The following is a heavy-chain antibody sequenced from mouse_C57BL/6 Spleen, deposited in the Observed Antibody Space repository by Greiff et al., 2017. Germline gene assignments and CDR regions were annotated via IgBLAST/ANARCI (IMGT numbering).Heavy chain of an antibody. D-gene: IGHD3-3*01. CDR1: GYTFTSYW. V-gene: IGHV1-69*01. J-gene: IGHJ2*01. Sequence: VKLQQPGAELVMPGASVKLSCKASGYTFTSYWMHWVKQRPGQGLKWIGEIDPSDSYTNYNQKFKGKSTLTVDKSSSTAYMKLSSLTSEDSAVYYCARGAGRAYFDYWGQGTTLTVSS. CDR2: IDPSDSYT. CDR3: ARGAGRAYFDY.